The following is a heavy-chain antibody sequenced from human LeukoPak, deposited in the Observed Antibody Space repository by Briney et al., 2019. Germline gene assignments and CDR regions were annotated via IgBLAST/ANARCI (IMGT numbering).Heavy chain of an antibody. D-gene: IGHD6-13*01. CDR1: GYTFTGYY. CDR3: ARDRLWGIAAAGRLRFDP. Sequence: ASVKVSCKASGYTFTGYYMHWVRQAPGQGLEWMGRINPNSGGTNYAQKFQGRVTMTRDTSISTAYMELSRLRSDDTAVYYCARDRLWGIAAAGRLRFDPWGQGTLVTVSS. J-gene: IGHJ5*02. V-gene: IGHV1-2*06. CDR2: INPNSGGT.